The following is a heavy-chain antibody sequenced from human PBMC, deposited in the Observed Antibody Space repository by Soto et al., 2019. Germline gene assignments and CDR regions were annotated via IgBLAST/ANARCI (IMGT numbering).Heavy chain of an antibody. J-gene: IGHJ3*02. CDR3: ASLSDAFDI. CDR1: GFILRNYA. V-gene: IGHV3-33*01. CDR2: IWHDGNNE. Sequence: PGGSLRLSCATSGFILRNYAMHWVRQAPGKGLEWVASIWHDGNNEVYADSVRGRFTISKDNSKNTLYLQMNSLRAEDTAVYYCASLSDAFDIWGQGTMVTVS.